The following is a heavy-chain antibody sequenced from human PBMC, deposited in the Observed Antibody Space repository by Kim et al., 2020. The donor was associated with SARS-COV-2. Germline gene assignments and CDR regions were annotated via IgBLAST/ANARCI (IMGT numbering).Heavy chain of an antibody. CDR2: IYPGDSDT. CDR3: ARPLSRAARSRDYYFGMGL. D-gene: IGHD6-6*01. CDR1: GYSFTSYW. J-gene: IGHJ6*02. V-gene: IGHV5-51*01. Sequence: GESLTISCKGSGYSFTSYWIGWVRQMPGKGLEWMGIIYPGDSDTRYSPSFQGQVTTSADKSISTAYLQWSSLKASDTGKYYCARPLSRAARSRDYYFGMGLLGPGTAVTVPS.